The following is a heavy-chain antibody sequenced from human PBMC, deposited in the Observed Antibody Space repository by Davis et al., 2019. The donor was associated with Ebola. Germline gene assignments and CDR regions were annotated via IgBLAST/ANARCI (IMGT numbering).Heavy chain of an antibody. CDR2: ISAYNGNT. V-gene: IGHV1-18*01. J-gene: IGHJ4*02. D-gene: IGHD6-19*01. Sequence: ASVKVSCKASGYTFKNSAISWVRQAPGQGLEWMGWISAYNGNTAYAQILQGRVTITTDTSASTVYLDLTSLRSDDTAVFYCARASFGYNSGWYADYWGPGSLVTVSS. CDR3: ARASFGYNSGWYADY. CDR1: GYTFKNSA.